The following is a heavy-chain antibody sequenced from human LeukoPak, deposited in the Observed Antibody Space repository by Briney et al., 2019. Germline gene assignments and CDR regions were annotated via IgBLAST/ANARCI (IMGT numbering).Heavy chain of an antibody. V-gene: IGHV4-39*01. CDR2: IFYSGST. CDR1: GGSISSSSYY. D-gene: IGHD6-19*01. Sequence: SETLSLTCTVSGGSISSSSYYWGWIRQPPGKGLEWIGSIFYSGSTYYNPSLKSRVTISVDTSKNQFSLKLSSVTAADTAVYYCARRAVAGSTGTFDYWGQGTLVTVSS. J-gene: IGHJ4*02. CDR3: ARRAVAGSTGTFDY.